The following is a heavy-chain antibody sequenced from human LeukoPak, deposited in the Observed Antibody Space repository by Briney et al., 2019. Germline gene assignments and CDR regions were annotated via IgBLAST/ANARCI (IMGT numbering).Heavy chain of an antibody. V-gene: IGHV3-23*01. J-gene: IGHJ4*02. CDR1: GFTFIGYG. CDR2: ISGSGGST. D-gene: IGHD6-13*01. Sequence: PGGSLRLSCAASGFTFIGYGMSWVRQAPGKGLGWVSVISGSGGSTYYAESVKGRFTISRDNSENTLYLEMNSLRADDTAVYYCAKDRVAAAGVLGYNDYWGQGTLVTVHS. CDR3: AKDRVAAAGVLGYNDY.